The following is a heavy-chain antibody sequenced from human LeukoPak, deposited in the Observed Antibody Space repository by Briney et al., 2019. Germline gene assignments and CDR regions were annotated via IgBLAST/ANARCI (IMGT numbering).Heavy chain of an antibody. CDR3: ARVYKSSWYLNWFDP. V-gene: IGHV4-38-2*02. CDR1: GYSISSGYY. CDR2: IYHSGST. Sequence: SETLSLTCTVSGYSISSGYYWGWIRQPPGKGLEWIGNIYHSGSTDYNPSLKSRVNISVDTSKNQFSLKLSSVTAADTAVYYCARVYKSSWYLNWFDPWGQGTLVTVSS. D-gene: IGHD6-13*01. J-gene: IGHJ5*02.